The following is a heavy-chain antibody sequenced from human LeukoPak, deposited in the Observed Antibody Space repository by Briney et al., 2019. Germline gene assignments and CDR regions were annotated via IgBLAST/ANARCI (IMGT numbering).Heavy chain of an antibody. V-gene: IGHV4-61*01. J-gene: IGHJ4*02. CDR3: ARKGVRPRPFDY. CDR1: GGSVSSGSYY. Sequence: PSETLSLTCTVSGGSVSSGSYYWSWIRQPPGKGLEWIGYIYYSGSTNYNPSLKSRVTISVDTSKNQFSLKLSSVTAADTAVYYCARKGVRPRPFDYWGQGTLVTVPS. D-gene: IGHD2-8*01. CDR2: IYYSGST.